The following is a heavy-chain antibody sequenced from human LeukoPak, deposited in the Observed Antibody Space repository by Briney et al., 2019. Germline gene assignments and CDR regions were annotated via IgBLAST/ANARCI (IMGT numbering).Heavy chain of an antibody. Sequence: GGSLRLSCAASGFTVSSNYMSWVRQAPGKGLEWVSVIYSGGSTYYADSVKGRFTISRDNSKNTLYLQMNSLRAEDTAVYYCARDAGAADFDYWGRGTLVTVSS. V-gene: IGHV3-53*01. CDR3: ARDAGAADFDY. CDR1: GFTVSSNY. CDR2: IYSGGST. D-gene: IGHD6-13*01. J-gene: IGHJ4*02.